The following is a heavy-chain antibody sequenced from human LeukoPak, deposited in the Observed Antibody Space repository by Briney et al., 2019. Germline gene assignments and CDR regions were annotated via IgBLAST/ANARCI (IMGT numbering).Heavy chain of an antibody. D-gene: IGHD3-10*01. CDR2: IYYSGST. Sequence: SETLSLTCTVSGGSISSYHWSWIRQPPGKGLECIGYIYYSGSTNYNPSLKSRVTISVDTSKNQFSLKLSSVTAADTAVYYCARAAITMVRGLIYYFDYWGQGTLVTVSS. CDR1: GGSISSYH. J-gene: IGHJ4*02. CDR3: ARAAITMVRGLIYYFDY. V-gene: IGHV4-59*01.